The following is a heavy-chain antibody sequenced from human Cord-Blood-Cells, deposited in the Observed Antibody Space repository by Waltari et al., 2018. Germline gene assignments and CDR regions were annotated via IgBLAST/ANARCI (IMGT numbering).Heavy chain of an antibody. V-gene: IGHV4-38-2*02. D-gene: IGHD6-13*01. CDR2: IYHSGGA. CDR1: GYSISSGYY. J-gene: IGHJ4*02. CDR3: ARVPDLAGYSSIPLFDY. Sequence: QVQLRESGPGLVKPSETLSLTCTVSGYSISSGYYWGWIRQPPGKGLEWIGSIYHSGGAYYNPALKGRVTISVDTSKSRFSLKLGSVTAADTAVYYCARVPDLAGYSSIPLFDYWGQGTLVTVSS.